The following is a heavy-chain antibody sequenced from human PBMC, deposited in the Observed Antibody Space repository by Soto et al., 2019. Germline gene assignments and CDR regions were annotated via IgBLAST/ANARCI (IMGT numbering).Heavy chain of an antibody. D-gene: IGHD6-6*01. CDR3: ANKGVAAARPFDY. CDR2: ISGSGGST. CDR1: GFTFSSYA. V-gene: IGHV3-23*01. Sequence: GGSLRLSCAPSGFTFSSYAMSWVRQPPGKGLEWVSAISGSGGSTYYADSVKGRFTISRDYSKNTLYLQMNSLRAEDTAVYYCANKGVAAARPFDYWGQGTLVTVSS. J-gene: IGHJ4*02.